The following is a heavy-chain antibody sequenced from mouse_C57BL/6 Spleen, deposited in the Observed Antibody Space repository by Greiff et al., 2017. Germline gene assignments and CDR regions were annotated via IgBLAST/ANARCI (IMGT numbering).Heavy chain of an antibody. CDR1: EYEFPSHD. Sequence: DVQLVESGGGLVQPGESLKLSCESNEYEFPSHDMSWVRKTPEKRLELVAAINSDGGSTYYPDTMERRFIISRDNTKKTLYLQMSSLRSEDTALYYCARTPDYYGSSYWYFDVWGTGTTVTVSS. V-gene: IGHV5-2*01. CDR2: INSDGGST. D-gene: IGHD1-1*01. CDR3: ARTPDYYGSSYWYFDV. J-gene: IGHJ1*03.